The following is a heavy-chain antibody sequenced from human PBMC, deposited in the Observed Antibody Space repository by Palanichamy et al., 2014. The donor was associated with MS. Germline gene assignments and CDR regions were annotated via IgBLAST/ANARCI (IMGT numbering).Heavy chain of an antibody. CDR3: AKDRYGSGSFDSFDT. V-gene: IGHV3-9*01. J-gene: IGHJ3*02. CDR2: ISWNSGTI. CDR1: GFTFDDHA. D-gene: IGHD3-10*01. Sequence: EVQLVESGGGLVQPGRSLRLSCAASGFTFDDHAMHWVRQAPGMGLEWVSGISWNSGTIGYAGSVRGRFTISRDNAKNSLYLQMNSLRPEDTALYFCAKDRYGSGSFDSFDTWGQGTMVTVSS.